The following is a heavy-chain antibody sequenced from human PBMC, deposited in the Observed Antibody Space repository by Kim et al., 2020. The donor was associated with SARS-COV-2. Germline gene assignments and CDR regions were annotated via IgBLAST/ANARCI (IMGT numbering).Heavy chain of an antibody. CDR2: IWYDGSNK. D-gene: IGHD5-18*01. CDR1: GFIFSSYA. Sequence: GGSLRLSCAASGFIFSSYAMHWVRQAPGKGLEWVAVIWYDGSNKHYADSVKGRFTLSRDNSKNTLYLQMNSLRAEDTAVYYCAKANDRGRYGYYYGMDVWGQGTTLTVSS. CDR3: AKANDRGRYGYYYGMDV. J-gene: IGHJ6*02. V-gene: IGHV3-33*06.